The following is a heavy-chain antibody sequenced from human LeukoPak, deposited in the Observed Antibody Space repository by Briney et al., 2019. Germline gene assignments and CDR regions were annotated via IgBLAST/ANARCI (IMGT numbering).Heavy chain of an antibody. CDR3: AKERRNSGGITSGYFDY. CDR1: GFTFSSFA. Sequence: GGSLRLSCAASGFTFSSFAMSWVRRAPGKGLEWVSVISHNGGTTYSVDSVKGRFTISRDKSKKTLYLQMISLRAEDTAAYYCAKERRNSGGITSGYFDYSGQG. V-gene: IGHV3-23*01. CDR2: ISHNGGTT. D-gene: IGHD3-10*01. J-gene: IGHJ4*02.